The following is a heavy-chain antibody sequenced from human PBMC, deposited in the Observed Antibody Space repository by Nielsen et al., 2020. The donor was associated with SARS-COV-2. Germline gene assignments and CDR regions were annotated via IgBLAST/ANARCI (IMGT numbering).Heavy chain of an antibody. J-gene: IGHJ6*02. CDR3: ARDNQSLRFLEWSYYYYYGMDV. CDR1: GFTFSSYA. D-gene: IGHD3-3*01. Sequence: GGSLRLSCAASGFTFSSYAMSWVRQAPGKGLEWVSAISGSGGSTYYADSVKGRFTISRDNSKDTLYLQMNSLRAEDTAVYYCARDNQSLRFLEWSYYYYYGMDVWGQGTTVTVSS. CDR2: ISGSGGST. V-gene: IGHV3-23*01.